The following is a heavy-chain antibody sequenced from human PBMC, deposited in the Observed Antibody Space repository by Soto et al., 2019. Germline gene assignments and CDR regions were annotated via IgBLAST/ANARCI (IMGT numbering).Heavy chain of an antibody. D-gene: IGHD5-12*01. CDR1: GGSISSYY. CDR3: ARQLATNWFDP. Sequence: SETLSLTCTVSGGSISSYYWSWIRQPPGKGLEWIGYIYYGGSTNYNPSLKSRVTISVDTSKNQFSLKLSSVTAADTAVYYCARQLATNWFDPWGQGTLVTSPQ. CDR2: IYYGGST. V-gene: IGHV4-59*08. J-gene: IGHJ5*02.